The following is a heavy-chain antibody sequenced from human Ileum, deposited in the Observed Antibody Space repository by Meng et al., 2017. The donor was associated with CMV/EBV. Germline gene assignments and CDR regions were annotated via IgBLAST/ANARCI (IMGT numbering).Heavy chain of an antibody. Sequence: RLQESGPRLLQPSAPLALTCTVTGGSRTSYYWTWIRQPAGKGLEWIGRIHPTGTTDDNPSLRSRVSMSLDKSKNQFSLKLTSVTAADTAVYYCARAAARGVPVDLWGQGTLVTVSS. D-gene: IGHD3-10*01. V-gene: IGHV4-4*07. CDR3: ARAAARGVPVDL. CDR2: IHPTGTT. J-gene: IGHJ5*02. CDR1: GGSRTSYY.